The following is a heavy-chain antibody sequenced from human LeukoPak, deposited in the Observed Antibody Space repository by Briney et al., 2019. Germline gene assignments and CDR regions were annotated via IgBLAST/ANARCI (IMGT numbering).Heavy chain of an antibody. CDR2: ISWNSGSI. J-gene: IGHJ5*02. D-gene: IGHD3-10*01. Sequence: GGSLRLSCAASGFTFDDYAMHWVRQAPGKGLDWVSGISWNSGSIGYADSVKGRFTISRDNAKNSLYLQMNSLRAEDTALYYRAKGLYGSGVSTWFDPWGQGTLVTVSS. CDR1: GFTFDDYA. V-gene: IGHV3-9*01. CDR3: AKGLYGSGVSTWFDP.